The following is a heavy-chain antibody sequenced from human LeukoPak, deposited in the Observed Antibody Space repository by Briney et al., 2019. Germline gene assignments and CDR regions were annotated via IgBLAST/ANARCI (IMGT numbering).Heavy chain of an antibody. J-gene: IGHJ6*03. CDR1: GYSFSSYG. D-gene: IGHD5-18*01. Sequence: ASVKVSCKASGYSFSSYGITWVRQAPGQGLEWMGWISSDNGNTNYAQKFQGRVTMTTDTSTSTAYMELRSLRSEDTAVYYCARGYNYGYGYYYYYMDVWGKGTTVTISS. CDR2: ISSDNGNT. CDR3: ARGYNYGYGYYYYYMDV. V-gene: IGHV1-18*01.